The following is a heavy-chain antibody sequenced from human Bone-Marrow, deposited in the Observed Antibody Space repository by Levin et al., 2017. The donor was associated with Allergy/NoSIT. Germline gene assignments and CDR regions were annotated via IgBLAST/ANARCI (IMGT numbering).Heavy chain of an antibody. CDR3: AKELRFLEWFFDS. D-gene: IGHD3-3*01. J-gene: IGHJ4*02. CDR2: ISSGGGAT. CDR1: GFSFNNYA. V-gene: IGHV3-23*01. Sequence: GGSLRLSCAASGFSFNNYAMNWVRQAPGKGLEWVSGISSGGGATYYADSVKGRLTISRDNSKNTLYLQINSLRVEDTAVYYCAKELRFLEWFFDSWGQGTLVTVSS.